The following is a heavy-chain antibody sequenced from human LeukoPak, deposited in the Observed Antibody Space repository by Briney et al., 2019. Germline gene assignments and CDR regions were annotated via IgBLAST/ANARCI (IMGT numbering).Heavy chain of an antibody. CDR3: ARDVGSGGGTFPTYHFDF. D-gene: IGHD3-10*01. V-gene: IGHV4-4*07. J-gene: IGHJ4*02. CDR2: IYSSGDT. CDR1: GGSISSYY. Sequence: SETLSLTCTVSGGSISSYYWDWIRQPAGKGLEWIGRIYSSGDTNYNPSLKSRITMSVDTSKNQFSLRLSSLTAADTAVYYCARDVGSGGGTFPTYHFDFWGQGTLVTVSS.